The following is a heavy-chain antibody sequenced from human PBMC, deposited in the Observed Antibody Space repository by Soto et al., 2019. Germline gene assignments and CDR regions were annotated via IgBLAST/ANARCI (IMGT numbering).Heavy chain of an antibody. V-gene: IGHV4-31*03. D-gene: IGHD6-13*01. CDR3: ARQAKRIAAAGTERVWFDP. CDR2: IYYSGST. CDR1: GGSISSGGYY. Sequence: QVQLQESGPGLVKPSQTLSLTCTVSGGSISSGGYYWSWIRQHPGKVLEWIGYIYYSGSTYYNPSLKSRVTISVDTSKNQFSLKLSSVTAADTAVYYCARQAKRIAAAGTERVWFDPWGQGTLVTVSS. J-gene: IGHJ5*02.